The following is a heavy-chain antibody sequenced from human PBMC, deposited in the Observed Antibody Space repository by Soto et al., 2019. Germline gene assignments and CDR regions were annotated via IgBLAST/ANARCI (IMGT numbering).Heavy chain of an antibody. CDR2: IYSGGST. J-gene: IGHJ6*03. D-gene: IGHD2-2*01. Sequence: VGSLRLSCAASGFTVSSNYMSWVRQAPGKGLEWVSVIYSGGSTYYADSVKGRFTISRHNSKNTLYLQMNSLRAEDTAVYYCARVSTSYDYYYYYYMEVWGKGTTVTVSS. V-gene: IGHV3-53*04. CDR3: ARVSTSYDYYYYYYMEV. CDR1: GFTVSSNY.